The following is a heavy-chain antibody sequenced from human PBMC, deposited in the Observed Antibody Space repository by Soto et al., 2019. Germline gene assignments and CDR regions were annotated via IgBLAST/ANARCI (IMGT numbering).Heavy chain of an antibody. CDR3: ARDRPDSSGSSFDY. V-gene: IGHV4-59*01. CDR2: IYYSGST. D-gene: IGHD3-22*01. Sequence: QVQLQESGPGLVKPSETLSLTCTVSGGSISSYYGSWIRQPPGQGLEWIGYIYYSGSTHYNPSLKRRVTISVDTSKNQFSLKLSSVTAADTAVYYCARDRPDSSGSSFDYWGQGTLVTVSS. J-gene: IGHJ4*02. CDR1: GGSISSYY.